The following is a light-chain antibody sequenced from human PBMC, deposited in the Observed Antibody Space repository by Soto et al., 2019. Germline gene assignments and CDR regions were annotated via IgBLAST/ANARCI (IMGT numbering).Light chain of an antibody. V-gene: IGKV1-8*01. CDR3: QQYYSYPPWT. CDR2: AAS. J-gene: IGKJ1*01. CDR1: QGISSY. Sequence: AIRMTQSPSSFSASTGDRVTITCRASQGISSYLAWYQQKPGKAPKLLIYAASTLQSGVPSRFSGSGSGTDFTLTTGCLQSEDFATYYCQQYYSYPPWTFGQGTKVEIK.